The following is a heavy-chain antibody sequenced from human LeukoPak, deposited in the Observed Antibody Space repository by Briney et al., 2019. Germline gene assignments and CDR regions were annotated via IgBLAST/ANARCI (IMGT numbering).Heavy chain of an antibody. J-gene: IGHJ5*01. V-gene: IGHV1-2*02. D-gene: IGHD4-23*01. Sequence: ASVKVSCKASGYSFTPSYMHWVRQAPGQGLEWVGCINPKNGDTSSAQRFQGRVTMTRDTSLSTAYMDLSSLRSDDTAVYYCVRDDYNGNSFDSWGPGTLVTVSS. CDR1: GYSFTPSY. CDR2: INPKNGDT. CDR3: VRDDYNGNSFDS.